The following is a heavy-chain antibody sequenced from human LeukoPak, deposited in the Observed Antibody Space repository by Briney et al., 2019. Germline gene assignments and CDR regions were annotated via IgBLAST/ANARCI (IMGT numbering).Heavy chain of an antibody. J-gene: IGHJ4*02. CDR2: IYYSGST. CDR3: ASMRREYYDSSGYYPPFDY. CDR1: GGSISSGGHY. D-gene: IGHD3-22*01. Sequence: SETLSLTCTVSGGSISSGGHYWSWIRQHPGKGLEWIGYIYYSGSTYYNPSLKSRVTISVDTSKNQFSLKLSSVTAADTAVYYCASMRREYYDSSGYYPPFDYWGQGTLVTVSS. V-gene: IGHV4-31*03.